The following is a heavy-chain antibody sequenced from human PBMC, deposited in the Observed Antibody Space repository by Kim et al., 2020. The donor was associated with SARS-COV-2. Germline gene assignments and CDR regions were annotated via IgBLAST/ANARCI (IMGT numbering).Heavy chain of an antibody. J-gene: IGHJ5*01. Sequence: GGSLRLSCTASGFTFGDYAMSWFRQAPGKGLEWVGFIRSKAYGGTTEYAASVKGRFTISRDDSKSIAYLQMNSLKTEDTAVYYCTRDLGVLLWFGELLRDNGSQSWGQATLVTVSS. CDR3: TRDLGVLLWFGELLRDNGSQS. CDR2: IRSKAYGGTT. V-gene: IGHV3-49*03. D-gene: IGHD3-10*01. CDR1: GFTFGDYA.